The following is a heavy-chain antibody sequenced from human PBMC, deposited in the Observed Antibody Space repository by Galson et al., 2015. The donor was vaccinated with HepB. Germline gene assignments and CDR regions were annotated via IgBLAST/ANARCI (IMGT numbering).Heavy chain of an antibody. CDR3: ARDGGLGGSSGYYIQTQYYYGMDV. Sequence: SVRLSCKASGFTLGTYEINWVRQAPGQGLEWVSCITSSDSTIIYADNVKGRFTVSRDNAKNSLYLQMNSLRAEDTAVYYCARDGGLGGSSGYYIQTQYYYGMDVWGQGTTVTVSS. D-gene: IGHD6-19*01. V-gene: IGHV3-48*03. CDR1: GFTLGTYE. J-gene: IGHJ6*02. CDR2: ITSSDSTI.